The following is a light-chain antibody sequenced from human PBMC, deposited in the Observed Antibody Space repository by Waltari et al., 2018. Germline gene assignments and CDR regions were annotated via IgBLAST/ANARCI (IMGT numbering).Light chain of an antibody. J-gene: IGLJ2*01. Sequence: QSALTQPASVSGSPGQSITISCPGTNSDVGGYDFVSWYQQYPGKAPKLVIYDVYYRPSGVSDRFSASKSGNTASLTISGLQTVDEADYYCSSYTSISTSVVFGGGTKLTVL. V-gene: IGLV2-14*03. CDR1: NSDVGGYDF. CDR2: DVY. CDR3: SSYTSISTSVV.